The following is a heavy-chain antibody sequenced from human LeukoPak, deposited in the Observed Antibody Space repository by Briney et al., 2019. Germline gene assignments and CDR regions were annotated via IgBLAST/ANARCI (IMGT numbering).Heavy chain of an antibody. D-gene: IGHD2-8*01. V-gene: IGHV3-33*01. CDR3: ARDRHCVNGVCHSPPGMDV. J-gene: IGHJ6*02. CDR1: GFILNDYG. CDR2: IWFDKNQ. Sequence: GGSLRLSCAASGFILNDYGMHWVRQAPGKGLEWVADIWFDKNQHSADSVKGRFAISRDNSKNTVYLQINSLRAEDTAVYYCARDRHCVNGVCHSPPGMDVWGQGTTVTVSS.